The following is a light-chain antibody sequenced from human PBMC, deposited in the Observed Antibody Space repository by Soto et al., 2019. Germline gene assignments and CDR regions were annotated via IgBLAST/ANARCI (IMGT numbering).Light chain of an antibody. CDR2: AAS. CDR3: QQYNSYSRIT. V-gene: IGKV1-17*01. Sequence: DIQVTQSPSSVSASVGDRVTITCRASQGIRNDLGWFQQKPGKAPKRLIYAASSLESGVPSRFSGSGSGTEFTLTISSLQPDDFATYYCQQYNSYSRITFGQGTRLEI. CDR1: QGIRND. J-gene: IGKJ5*01.